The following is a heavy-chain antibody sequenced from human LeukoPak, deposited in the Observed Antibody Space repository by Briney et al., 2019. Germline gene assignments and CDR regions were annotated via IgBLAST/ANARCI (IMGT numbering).Heavy chain of an antibody. CDR3: ARGESFAFDV. J-gene: IGHJ3*01. Sequence: GGSLRLSCVGSGFIFSSYDMGWVRQAPGKGLEWVSSISRAGDRTYYEDSVKGRFTITRDNSRNTMYLQMNSLRAEDTAVYYCARGESFAFDVWGQGTMVTVSS. CDR1: GFIFSSYD. V-gene: IGHV3-23*01. CDR2: ISRAGDRT.